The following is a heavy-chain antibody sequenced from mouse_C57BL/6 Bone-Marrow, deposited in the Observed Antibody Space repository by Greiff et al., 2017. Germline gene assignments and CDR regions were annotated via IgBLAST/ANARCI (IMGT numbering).Heavy chain of an antibody. CDR2: IWRGGST. Sequence: QVQLQQSGPGLVQPSPSLSITCTVSGFSFTSYGVHWVRQSPGKGLEWLGVIWRGGSTNYNAAFMSRLSTTKDNSKSQVFLKMSSLQADDTAIYYCAKNWGVRAMDYWGQGTSVTVSS. J-gene: IGHJ4*01. V-gene: IGHV2-5*01. CDR3: AKNWGVRAMDY. CDR1: GFSFTSYG.